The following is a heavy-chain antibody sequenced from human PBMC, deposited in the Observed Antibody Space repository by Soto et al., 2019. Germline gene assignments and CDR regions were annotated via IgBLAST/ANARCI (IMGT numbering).Heavy chain of an antibody. J-gene: IGHJ3*02. CDR2: FDPEDGET. CDR1: GYTLTELS. D-gene: IGHD2-15*01. Sequence: QVQLVQSGAEVKKPGASVKVSCKVSGYTLTELSMHWVRQAPGKGLEWMGGFDPEDGETIYAQKFQGRVTMTEDTSTDTAYMELISLRSEDTAVYYCATRSYCSGGSCYRPYDAFDIWGQGTMVTVSS. V-gene: IGHV1-24*01. CDR3: ATRSYCSGGSCYRPYDAFDI.